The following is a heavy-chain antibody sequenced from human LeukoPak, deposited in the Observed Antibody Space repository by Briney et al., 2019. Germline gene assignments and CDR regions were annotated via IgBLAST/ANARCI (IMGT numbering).Heavy chain of an antibody. CDR3: AKSRQQLVPWYFDY. CDR1: GFTFSSYG. J-gene: IGHJ4*02. CDR2: ISGSGGST. V-gene: IGHV3-23*01. Sequence: GGSLRLSCAASGFTFSSYGMHWVRQAPGKGLEWVSAISGSGGSTYYADSVKGRFTISRDNSKNTLYLQMNSLRAEDTAVYYCAKSRQQLVPWYFDYWGQGTLVTVSS. D-gene: IGHD6-13*01.